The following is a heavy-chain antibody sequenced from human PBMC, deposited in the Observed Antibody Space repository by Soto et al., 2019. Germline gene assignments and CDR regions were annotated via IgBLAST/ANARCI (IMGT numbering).Heavy chain of an antibody. J-gene: IGHJ4*02. Sequence: LVQSGPDVKKPGTSVKVSCKTSGFTFGSSAVQWVRQVRGQRLEWIGWIVVASGYSNVAQKFQDRVSLTRDLSTNTAFMELSSLTSEDSAMYYCAADVVGVAGDFDHWGQGTLVSVSS. CDR3: AADVVGVAGDFDH. V-gene: IGHV1-58*01. D-gene: IGHD6-19*01. CDR2: IVVASGYS. CDR1: GFTFGSSA.